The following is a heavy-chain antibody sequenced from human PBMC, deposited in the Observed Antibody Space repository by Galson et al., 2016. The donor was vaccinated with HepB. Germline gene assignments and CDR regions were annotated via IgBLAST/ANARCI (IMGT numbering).Heavy chain of an antibody. Sequence: SCAASGFTFSKYALHWVRQAPGKGLEWVAVISTNGISQNYEDSVKGRFTVYRDNSKNTVDLQMNSLRPEDTAVYYCAKDQGILRHFDWLTYDAFDMWGQGTMVTVSS. V-gene: IGHV3-30*18. CDR2: ISTNGISQ. J-gene: IGHJ3*02. D-gene: IGHD3-9*01. CDR3: AKDQGILRHFDWLTYDAFDM. CDR1: GFTFSKYA.